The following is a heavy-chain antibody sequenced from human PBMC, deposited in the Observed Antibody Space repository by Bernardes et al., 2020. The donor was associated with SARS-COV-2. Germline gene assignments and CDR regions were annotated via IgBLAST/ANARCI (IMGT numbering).Heavy chain of an antibody. CDR1: GDTFTSYA. D-gene: IGHD1-26*01. V-gene: IGHV1-69*13. Sequence: SVKVSCKASGDTFTSYAFSWVRQAPGQGLEWMGRIPRFGSTNYAQNFQGRVTITADESTSTVYMELSSPRTEDTAMYYCARSGTYPDAFDIWGQGTMVTVSS. CDR3: ARSGTYPDAFDI. J-gene: IGHJ3*02. CDR2: IPRFGST.